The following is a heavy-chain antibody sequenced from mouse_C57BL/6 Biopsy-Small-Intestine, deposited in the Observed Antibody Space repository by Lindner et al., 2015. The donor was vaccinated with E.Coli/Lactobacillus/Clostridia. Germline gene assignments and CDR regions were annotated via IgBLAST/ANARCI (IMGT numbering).Heavy chain of an antibody. CDR2: INTYYGST. Sequence: VQLQESGAELVKPGASVKIYCKASGYSFTGYNMNWVKQSHGKSLEWIGIINTYYGSTVYNQKFKDKATLTVDKSSSTAYMQLNSLTSEDSAVYYCTRLEGHFGGFVYWGQGTLVTVSA. V-gene: IGHV1-39*01. CDR3: TRLEGHFGGFVY. J-gene: IGHJ3*01. CDR1: GYSFTGYN.